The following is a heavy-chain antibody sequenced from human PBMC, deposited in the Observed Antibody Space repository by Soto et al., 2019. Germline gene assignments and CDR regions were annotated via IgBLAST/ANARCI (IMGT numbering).Heavy chain of an antibody. D-gene: IGHD6-25*01. J-gene: IGHJ6*02. Sequence: DEQLVESGGGLVEPGGSLRLSCAASGFIFSNTWINWVRQAPGKGLEWVGRIKTKIEGGTTNYAAPVKGRFTVSGDDSKNTVYLHMNSLRTEDTAVYYCTADIPNISANSVMDVWGQVTTVTVSS. CDR2: IKTKIEGGTT. CDR3: TADIPNISANSVMDV. CDR1: GFIFSNTW. V-gene: IGHV3-15*07.